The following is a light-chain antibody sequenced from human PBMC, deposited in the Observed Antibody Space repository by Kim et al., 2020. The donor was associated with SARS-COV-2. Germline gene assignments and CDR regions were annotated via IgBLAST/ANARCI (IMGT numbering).Light chain of an antibody. J-gene: IGLJ1*01. CDR2: QDS. CDR3: QAWDSSTKV. CDR1: KLGDKY. Sequence: SRSPGQTASITCSGDKLGDKYACWYQQKPGQSPVLVIYQDSKRPSGIPERFSGSNSGNTATLTISGTQAMDEADYYCQAWDSSTKVFGTGTKVTVL. V-gene: IGLV3-1*01.